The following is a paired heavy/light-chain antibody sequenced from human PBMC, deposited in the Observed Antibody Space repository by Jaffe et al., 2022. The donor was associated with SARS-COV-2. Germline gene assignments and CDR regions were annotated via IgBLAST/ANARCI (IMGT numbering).Light chain of an antibody. CDR3: QQYNSFSWT. Sequence: DIQMTQSPSTLSASVGDRVTITCRASQSISSWLAWYQQKPGKAPKLLIYKASSLESGVPSRFSGSGSGTEFTLTISSLQPDDFATYYCQQYNSFSWTFGQGTKVEIK. CDR1: QSISSW. J-gene: IGKJ1*01. CDR2: KAS. V-gene: IGKV1-5*03.
Heavy chain of an antibody. D-gene: IGHD2-2*01. CDR2: ISSSGSTI. Sequence: QVQLVESGGGLVKPGGSLRLSCAASGFTFSDYYMSWIRQAPGKGLEWVSYISSSGSTIYYADSVKGRFTISRDNAKNSLYLQMNSLRAEDTAVYYCASGDCSSTSCYVRRGRVVGYWGQGTLVTVSS. J-gene: IGHJ4*02. CDR1: GFTFSDYY. CDR3: ASGDCSSTSCYVRRGRVVGY. V-gene: IGHV3-11*01.